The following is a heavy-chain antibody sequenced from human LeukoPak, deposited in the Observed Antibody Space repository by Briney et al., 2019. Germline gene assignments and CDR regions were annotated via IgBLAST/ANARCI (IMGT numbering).Heavy chain of an antibody. Sequence: SETLSLTCTVSSGSISSYYWSWIRQPPGKGLEWIGYIYYSGSTNYNPSLKSRVTISVDTSKNQFSLKLSSVTAADTAVCYCARELHPPYYFDYWGQGTLVTVSS. CDR3: ARELHPPYYFDY. J-gene: IGHJ4*02. CDR1: SGSISSYY. D-gene: IGHD4-11*01. CDR2: IYYSGST. V-gene: IGHV4-59*01.